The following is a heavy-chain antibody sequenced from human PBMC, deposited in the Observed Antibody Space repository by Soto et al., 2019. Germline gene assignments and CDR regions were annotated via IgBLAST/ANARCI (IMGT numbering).Heavy chain of an antibody. CDR3: ARAVTIFGVVIIGAHFPYGMDV. D-gene: IGHD3-3*01. CDR1: GFTFSSYW. Sequence: GGSLRLSCAASGFTFSSYWMHWVRQAPGKGLVWVSRVNSDGSSTSYADSVKGRFTISRDNAKNTLYLQMNSLRAEDTAVYYCARAVTIFGVVIIGAHFPYGMDVWGQGTTVTVSS. V-gene: IGHV3-74*01. CDR2: VNSDGSST. J-gene: IGHJ6*02.